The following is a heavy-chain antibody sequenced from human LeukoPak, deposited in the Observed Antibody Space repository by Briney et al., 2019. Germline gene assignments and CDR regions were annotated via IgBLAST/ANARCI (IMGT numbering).Heavy chain of an antibody. V-gene: IGHV1-18*01. CDR3: ARDDGVVPAAWGY. CDR2: ISAYNGNT. D-gene: IGHD2-2*01. CDR1: GYTFTIYG. Sequence: ASVTVSCTASGYTFTIYGNSWVRQAPGQGLEWMGWISAYNGNTNYAQKLQGRGPMTTDRSTSTAYMELRSLRTDDTAVYYCARDDGVVPAAWGYWGQGTLVTVSS. J-gene: IGHJ4*02.